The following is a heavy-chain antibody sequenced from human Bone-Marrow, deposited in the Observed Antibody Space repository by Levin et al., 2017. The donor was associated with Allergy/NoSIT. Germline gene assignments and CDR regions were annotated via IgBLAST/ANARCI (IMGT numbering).Heavy chain of an antibody. V-gene: IGHV3-15*01. CDR1: GFTFSSAW. CDR2: IKSKTEGGTT. CDR3: AYGYSYGSYFNY. J-gene: IGHJ4*02. Sequence: PGGSLRLSCATSGFTFSSAWMSWVRQAPGKGLEWGGRIKSKTEGGTTGYAAPVKGRFTISRDDSKKTLYLQMNSLKTEDTAVYYCAYGYSYGSYFNYWGQGTLVTVSS. D-gene: IGHD5-18*01.